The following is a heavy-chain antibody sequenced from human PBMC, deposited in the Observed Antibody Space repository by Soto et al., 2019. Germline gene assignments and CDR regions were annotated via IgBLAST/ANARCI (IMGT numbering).Heavy chain of an antibody. D-gene: IGHD3-10*02. CDR2: ISGSGGST. V-gene: IGHV3-23*01. CDR3: AKDMFPSRRVWSSALCDY. Sequence: GGSLRLSCAASGFTFSSYAMSWVRQAPGKGLEWVSAISGSGGSTYYADSVKGRFTISRDNSKNTLYLQMNSLRAEDTAVYYCAKDMFPSRRVWSSALCDYWGQGTLVTVSS. J-gene: IGHJ4*02. CDR1: GFTFSSYA.